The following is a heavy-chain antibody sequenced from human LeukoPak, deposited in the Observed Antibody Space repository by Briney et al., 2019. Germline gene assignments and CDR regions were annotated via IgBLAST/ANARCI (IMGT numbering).Heavy chain of an antibody. J-gene: IGHJ4*02. D-gene: IGHD3-10*01. CDR3: AKGTQRGNSGWGYYY. V-gene: IGHV3-9*01. Sequence: GGSLRLSCEASGFKFDEYVMHWVRQAPGKGLEWVSGINWNSGSIDYADSVKGRFTISRDNAKNFLYVQMNNLRAEDTALYYCAKGTQRGNSGWGYYYWGQGTLGTVSS. CDR2: INWNSGSI. CDR1: GFKFDEYV.